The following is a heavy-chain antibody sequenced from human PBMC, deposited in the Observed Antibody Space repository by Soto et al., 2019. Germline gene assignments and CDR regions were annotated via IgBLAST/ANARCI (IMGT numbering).Heavy chain of an antibody. D-gene: IGHD3-16*02. J-gene: IGHJ5*02. CDR3: ARDRPYDYVWGSYRRSWFDP. CDR2: IIPIFGTA. Sequence: QVQLVQSGAEVKKPGSSVKVSCKASGGTFSSYAISWVRQAPGQGLEWMGGIIPIFGTANYAQKFQGRVTITADKSTSTAYMELSSLRSEDTAVYYCARDRPYDYVWGSYRRSWFDPWGQGTLVTVSS. V-gene: IGHV1-69*06. CDR1: GGTFSSYA.